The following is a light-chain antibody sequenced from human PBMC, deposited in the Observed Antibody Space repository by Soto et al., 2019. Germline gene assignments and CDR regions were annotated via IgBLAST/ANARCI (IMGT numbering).Light chain of an antibody. CDR2: DAS. Sequence: DIQRTQSPSSLSASVGDRVITTCRASQTISSHLNWYQQKPGKAPKLLIYDASSLESGVPSRFSGSGSGTEFTLTISSLQPDDFATYYCQQYNSYPITFGQGTRLEIK. CDR3: QQYNSYPIT. CDR1: QTISSH. J-gene: IGKJ5*01. V-gene: IGKV1-5*01.